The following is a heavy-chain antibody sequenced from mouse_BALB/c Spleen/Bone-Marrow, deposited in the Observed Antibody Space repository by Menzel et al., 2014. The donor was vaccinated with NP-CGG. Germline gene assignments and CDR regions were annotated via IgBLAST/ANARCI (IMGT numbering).Heavy chain of an antibody. V-gene: IGHV1-7*01. D-gene: IGHD2-4*01. CDR1: GYNFISYW. CDR3: AGNYDYDGGYYAMDY. J-gene: IGHJ4*01. Sequence: VQGVESGAELAKPGASVKMSCKASGYNFISYWMHWVKQRPGQGLEWIGYINPSTGYTEYNQKFKDKATLTADKSSSKAYMQLSSLTSEDSAVYYCAGNYDYDGGYYAMDYWGQGTSVTVSS. CDR2: INPSTGYT.